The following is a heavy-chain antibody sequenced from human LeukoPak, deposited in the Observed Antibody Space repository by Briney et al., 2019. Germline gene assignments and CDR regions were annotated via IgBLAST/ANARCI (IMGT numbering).Heavy chain of an antibody. Sequence: GGSLRLSCAASGFTFSSYWMNWARQAPGQGLEWVASINHNGNVNYYVDSVKGRFTISRDNAKNSLYLQMSNLRAEDTAVYFCARGGGLDVWGQGATVTVSS. CDR3: ARGGGLDV. D-gene: IGHD3-16*01. CDR1: GFTFSSYW. V-gene: IGHV3-7*03. J-gene: IGHJ6*02. CDR2: INHNGNVN.